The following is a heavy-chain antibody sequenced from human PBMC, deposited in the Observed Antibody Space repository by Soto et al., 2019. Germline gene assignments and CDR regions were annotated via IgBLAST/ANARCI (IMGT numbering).Heavy chain of an antibody. D-gene: IGHD3-3*01. J-gene: IGHJ4*02. V-gene: IGHV3-23*01. Sequence: GGSLRLSCAASGFTFSSYAMSWVRQAPGKGLEWVSAISGSGGSTYYADSVKGRFTISRDNSKNTLYLQMNSLRAEDTAVYYCARGISPEHAWSGYFQGHYFDNWGLGTLVTVSS. CDR2: ISGSGGST. CDR1: GFTFSSYA. CDR3: ARGISPEHAWSGYFQGHYFDN.